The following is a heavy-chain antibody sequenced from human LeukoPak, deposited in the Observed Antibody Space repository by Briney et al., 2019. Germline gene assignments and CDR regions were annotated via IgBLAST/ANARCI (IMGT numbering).Heavy chain of an antibody. J-gene: IGHJ4*02. V-gene: IGHV3-30*02. CDR1: GFMFSSYG. Sequence: GGSLRLSCAASGFMFSSYGMHWVRQAPGKGLEWVAYISYDGNLKDYADSVKGRFTVSRDNSKNTLFLQMNSLRAEDTAVYYCARAGEGATPFDYWGQGTLVTVSS. CDR2: ISYDGNLK. CDR3: ARAGEGATPFDY. D-gene: IGHD1-26*01.